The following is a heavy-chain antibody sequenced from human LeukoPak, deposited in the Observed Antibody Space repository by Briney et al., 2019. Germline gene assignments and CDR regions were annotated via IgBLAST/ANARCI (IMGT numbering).Heavy chain of an antibody. V-gene: IGHV3-30-3*01. CDR3: ARDDRDGLD. D-gene: IGHD3/OR15-3a*01. J-gene: IGHJ4*02. Sequence: GRSLRLSSAASGFTFSSYAMHWVRQAPGKGLEWVAVISYDGGNKYYADSVKGRFTISRDNSKNTLFLQMNSLRAEDTAVYYCARDDRDGLDWGQGTLVTVSS. CDR1: GFTFSSYA. CDR2: ISYDGGNK.